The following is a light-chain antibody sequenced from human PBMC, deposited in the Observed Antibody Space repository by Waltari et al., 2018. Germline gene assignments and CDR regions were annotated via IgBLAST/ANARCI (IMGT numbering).Light chain of an antibody. Sequence: QLVLTQSPSASASLGASGKLICTLRSGHSSYAIPWHPQQSEKGPRYLMKVNSDGSHIKGDGIPDRVSGSSSGAERYLTISSLQSEDEADYYCQTWGTGYVVFGGGTKLTVL. J-gene: IGLJ2*01. CDR2: VNSDGSH. CDR3: QTWGTGYVV. V-gene: IGLV4-69*01. CDR1: SGHSSYA.